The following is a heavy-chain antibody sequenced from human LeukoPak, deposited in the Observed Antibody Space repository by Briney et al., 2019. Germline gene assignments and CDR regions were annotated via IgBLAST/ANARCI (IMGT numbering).Heavy chain of an antibody. D-gene: IGHD3-22*01. Sequence: ASVKVSCKASGYTFTSVGITWVRRAPGQGLEWMGWISAYNGDTNYAQKFQGRVTMTTDTSTSTAYMEVRSLRPDDTAVYYCARDRASMIVVIISPDAFDIWGQGTMVTVSS. CDR2: ISAYNGDT. CDR3: ARDRASMIVVIISPDAFDI. CDR1: GYTFTSVG. V-gene: IGHV1-18*01. J-gene: IGHJ3*02.